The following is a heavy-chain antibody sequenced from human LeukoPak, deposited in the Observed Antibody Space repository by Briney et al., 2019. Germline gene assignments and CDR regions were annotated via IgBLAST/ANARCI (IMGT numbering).Heavy chain of an antibody. CDR3: AREVSWAGYFDY. V-gene: IGHV3-48*03. J-gene: IGHJ4*02. D-gene: IGHD2-8*01. CDR2: ISSSGSPI. CDR1: GFTFSSYW. Sequence: PGGSLRLSCEASGFTFSSYWMSWVRQAPGKGLEWLSYISSSGSPIYYADSVKGRFTISRDNAKNSLYLQMNSLRAEDTALYYCAREVSWAGYFDYWGQGTLVTVSS.